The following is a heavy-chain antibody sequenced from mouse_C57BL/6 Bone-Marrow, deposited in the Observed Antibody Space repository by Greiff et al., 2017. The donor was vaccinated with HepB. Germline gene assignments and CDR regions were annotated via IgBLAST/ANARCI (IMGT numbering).Heavy chain of an antibody. V-gene: IGHV1-59*01. CDR2: IDPSDSYP. D-gene: IGHD1-1*01. Sequence: VQLQQPGAELVRPGTSVKLSCKASGYTFTSYWMHWVKQRPGQGLEWIGVIDPSDSYPNYNQKFKGKATLTVDTASSTAYMQLSSLTSEDSAVYYCARYYYGSSYWGQGTTLTVSS. CDR1: GYTFTSYW. CDR3: ARYYYGSSY. J-gene: IGHJ2*01.